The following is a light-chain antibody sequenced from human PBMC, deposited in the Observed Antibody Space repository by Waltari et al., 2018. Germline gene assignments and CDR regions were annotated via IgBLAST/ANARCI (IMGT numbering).Light chain of an antibody. CDR1: SSDVGNYNL. V-gene: IGLV2-23*02. CDR2: EVT. CDR3: CSYVGLGIYV. J-gene: IGLJ1*01. Sequence: QSGLTQPASVSGSPGQSITISCPGTSSDVGNYNLVSWYQQYPGNAPQLMVYEVTKRASGVSDRFSGSKSGNTASLTIHGLQSEDEADYYCCSYVGLGIYVFGSGTKVTVL.